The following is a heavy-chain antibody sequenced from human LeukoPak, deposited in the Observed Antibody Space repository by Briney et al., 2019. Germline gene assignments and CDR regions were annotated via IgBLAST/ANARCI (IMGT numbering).Heavy chain of an antibody. CDR3: AKDRYYYDSSGYYFDY. D-gene: IGHD3-22*01. CDR1: GFTFDDYA. J-gene: IGHJ4*02. V-gene: IGHV3-9*01. Sequence: GRSLRLSCAASGFTFDDYATHWVRQAPGKGLEWVSGISWNSGSIGYADSVKGRFTISRVNAKNSLYLQMNSLRAEDTALYYCAKDRYYYDSSGYYFDYWGQGTLVTVSS. CDR2: ISWNSGSI.